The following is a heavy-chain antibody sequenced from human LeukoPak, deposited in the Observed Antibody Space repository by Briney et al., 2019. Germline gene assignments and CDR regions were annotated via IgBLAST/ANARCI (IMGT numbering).Heavy chain of an antibody. J-gene: IGHJ4*02. Sequence: GRSLRLSCAASGFTFSSYGMHWVRQAPGKGLEWVAVIWYDGSNKYYADSVKGRFTISRGNSKNTLYLQMNSLRAEDTAVYYCARGYYDSSGYFGTPFDYWGQGTLVTVSS. CDR2: IWYDGSNK. CDR3: ARGYYDSSGYFGTPFDY. V-gene: IGHV3-33*01. CDR1: GFTFSSYG. D-gene: IGHD3-22*01.